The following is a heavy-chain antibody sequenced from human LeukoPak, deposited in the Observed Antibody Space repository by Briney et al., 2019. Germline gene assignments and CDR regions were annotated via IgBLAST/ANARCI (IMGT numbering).Heavy chain of an antibody. CDR3: ARDRLTSSSFRHYYDTAGYQSDAFDL. J-gene: IGHJ3*01. CDR1: GYTFTGYY. V-gene: IGHV1-18*04. Sequence: VASVKVSCKASGYTFTGYYMHWVRQAPGQGLEWMGWISTYSGTTDYAQKVQGRVTMTTDTSTTTAYMELRSLRSDDTAVYYCARDRLTSSSFRHYYDTAGYQSDAFDLWGQGTMVTVSS. D-gene: IGHD3-22*01. CDR2: ISTYSGTT.